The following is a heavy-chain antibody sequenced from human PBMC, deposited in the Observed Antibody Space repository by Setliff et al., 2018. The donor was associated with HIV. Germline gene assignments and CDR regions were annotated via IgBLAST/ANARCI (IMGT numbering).Heavy chain of an antibody. J-gene: IGHJ4*02. CDR1: GFSLTPRGEG. Sequence: GSGPTLVNPTQTLTLTCTFSGFSLTPRGEGVAWIRQPPGKALEWLAIIYGNDIERYSPSLRSRLTITKDTSKNQVVLTMTNMGPLDTATYFCARTYGSASKLDYWGPGTLVTVS. CDR3: ARTYGSASKLDY. V-gene: IGHV2-5*01. D-gene: IGHD3-10*01. CDR2: IYGNDIE.